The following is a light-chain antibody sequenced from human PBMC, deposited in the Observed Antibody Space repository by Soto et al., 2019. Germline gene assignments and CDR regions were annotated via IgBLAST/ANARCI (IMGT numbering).Light chain of an antibody. J-gene: IGLJ2*01. CDR2: EVN. CDR1: SSDVGRYNY. CDR3: SSYTSSSSVV. Sequence: QSALTQPASVSGSPGQSITISCTGTSSDVGRYNYVSWYQQHPGRAPKLMIYEVNNRPSGVSNRFSGSKSGNTASLTIPGLQAEDEADYYCSSYTSSSSVVFGGGTKLTVL. V-gene: IGLV2-14*01.